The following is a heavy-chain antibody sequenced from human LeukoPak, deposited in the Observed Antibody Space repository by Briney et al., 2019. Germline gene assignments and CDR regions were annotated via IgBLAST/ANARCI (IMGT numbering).Heavy chain of an antibody. Sequence: ASVKVSCKASGYTFTGYYMHWVRQAPGQGLEWMGWINPNSGGTNYAQKFQGRATVTRDTSISTAYMELSRLRSDDTAVYYCARDIVAEGEDYFDYWGQGTLVTVSS. D-gene: IGHD5-12*01. J-gene: IGHJ4*02. CDR3: ARDIVAEGEDYFDY. CDR2: INPNSGGT. V-gene: IGHV1-2*02. CDR1: GYTFTGYY.